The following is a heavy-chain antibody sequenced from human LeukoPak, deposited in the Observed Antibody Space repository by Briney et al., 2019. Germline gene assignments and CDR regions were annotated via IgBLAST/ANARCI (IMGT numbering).Heavy chain of an antibody. Sequence: GGSLRLSCAASGFTFSNYGMHWVRQAPGKGLEWVALIWHDGSNKYYADSVKGRFTISRDNSKNTLYLQMNSLRAEDTAVYYCAGGNGISDFWGQGTLVTVSS. CDR2: IWHDGSNK. D-gene: IGHD1-26*01. CDR3: AGGNGISDF. V-gene: IGHV3-33*01. CDR1: GFTFSNYG. J-gene: IGHJ4*02.